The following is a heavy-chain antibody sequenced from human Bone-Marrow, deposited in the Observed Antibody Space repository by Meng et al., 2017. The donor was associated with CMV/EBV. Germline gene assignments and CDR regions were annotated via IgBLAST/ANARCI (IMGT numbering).Heavy chain of an antibody. CDR2: MNPNSGNT. J-gene: IGHJ4*02. D-gene: IGHD1-26*01. Sequence: ASVKVSCKASGYTFTSYDINWVRQATGQGLEWMGWMNPNSGNTGYAQKFQGRVTMTRNTSISTAYMELNSLRSEDTAVDYCAIGGWELRQFDYWGQGTLVTVSS. CDR3: AIGGWELRQFDY. V-gene: IGHV1-8*01. CDR1: GYTFTSYD.